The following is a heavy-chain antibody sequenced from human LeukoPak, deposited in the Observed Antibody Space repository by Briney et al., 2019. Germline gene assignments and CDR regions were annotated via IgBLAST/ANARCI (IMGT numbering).Heavy chain of an antibody. CDR1: GFTFDDYG. J-gene: IGHJ3*02. Sequence: GGSLRLSCAASGFTFDDYGMSWVRQAPGKGLGWVSGINWNGGSTGYADSVKGRFTISRDNAKNSLYLQMNSLRAEDTALYYCARDPLHGAAGRWGLSDAFDIWGQGTMVTVSS. D-gene: IGHD6-13*01. V-gene: IGHV3-20*04. CDR3: ARDPLHGAAGRWGLSDAFDI. CDR2: INWNGGST.